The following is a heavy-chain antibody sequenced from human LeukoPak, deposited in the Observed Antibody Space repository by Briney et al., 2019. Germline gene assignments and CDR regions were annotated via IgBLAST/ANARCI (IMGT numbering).Heavy chain of an antibody. D-gene: IGHD6-13*01. J-gene: IGHJ4*02. V-gene: IGHV3-48*04. CDR1: GFTFSSYS. Sequence: GGSLRLSCAASGFTFSSYSMNWVRQAPGKGLEWVSYIGSSSSIIYYADSVRGRFTISRENAKNSLYLQMYSLRVEDTAVYYCARAGIAGAGDYWGQGTLVTVSS. CDR2: IGSSSSII. CDR3: ARAGIAGAGDY.